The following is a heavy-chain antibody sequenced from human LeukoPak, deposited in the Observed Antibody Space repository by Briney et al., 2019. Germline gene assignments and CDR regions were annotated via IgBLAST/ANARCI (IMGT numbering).Heavy chain of an antibody. J-gene: IGHJ4*02. V-gene: IGHV3-21*01. Sequence: MSGGSLRLSCAASGFTFSSYSMNWGRQAPGNGLELVSSIPSSSSYIYYAYSVKGRFTISRDNAKHSLYLQMISLRAVDTAVYYCARQDYGGNSYYFDYWGQGTLVTVSS. D-gene: IGHD4-23*01. CDR1: GFTFSSYS. CDR3: ARQDYGGNSYYFDY. CDR2: IPSSSSYI.